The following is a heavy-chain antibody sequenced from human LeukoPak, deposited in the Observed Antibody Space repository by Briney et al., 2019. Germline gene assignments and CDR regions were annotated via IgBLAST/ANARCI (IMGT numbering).Heavy chain of an antibody. Sequence: SETLSLTCTVSSYSISSGYYWGWIRQPPGKGLEWIGYIYYSGSTNYNPSLKSRVTISVDTSKNQFSLKLSSVTAADTTVYYCARGRLGELSLTFDYWGQGTLVTVSS. D-gene: IGHD3-16*02. V-gene: IGHV4-61*01. CDR1: SYSISSGYY. CDR2: IYYSGST. CDR3: ARGRLGELSLTFDY. J-gene: IGHJ4*02.